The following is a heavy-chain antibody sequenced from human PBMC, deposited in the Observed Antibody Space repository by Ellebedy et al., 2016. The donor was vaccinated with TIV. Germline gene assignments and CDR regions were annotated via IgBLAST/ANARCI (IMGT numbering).Heavy chain of an antibody. CDR1: GYSFTSYW. J-gene: IGHJ6*02. Sequence: GESLKISCKGSGYSFTSYWIGWVRQMPGKGLEWMGIIYPGDSDTRYSPSFQGQVTISADKSISTAYLQWSSLRASDTAMYYYARSGGLQSGYYYSGMDVWGQGTTVTVS. CDR2: IYPGDSDT. D-gene: IGHD1-14*01. V-gene: IGHV5-51*01. CDR3: ARSGGLQSGYYYSGMDV.